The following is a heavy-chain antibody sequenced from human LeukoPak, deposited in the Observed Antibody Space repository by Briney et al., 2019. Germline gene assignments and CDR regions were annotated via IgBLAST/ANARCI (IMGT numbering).Heavy chain of an antibody. CDR3: ARRLLAAAGHFQH. J-gene: IGHJ1*01. CDR1: GYTFTTYD. CDR2: MNPNNGKT. D-gene: IGHD6-13*01. V-gene: IGHV1-8*01. Sequence: ASVKVSCKASGYTFTTYDINWVRQATGQGLEWMGWMNPNNGKTGSPQKFQGRVTMTRNTSISTAYMELSSLRSEDTAVYYCARRLLAAAGHFQHWGQGTLVTVSS.